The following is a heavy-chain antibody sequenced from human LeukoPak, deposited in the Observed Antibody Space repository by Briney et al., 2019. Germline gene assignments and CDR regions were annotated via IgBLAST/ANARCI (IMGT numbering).Heavy chain of an antibody. Sequence: ASVKVSCKASGYTFTAYYMHWVRQAPGQGLEWMGWINPKSGGTNEAQKFHDRVTMTRDTSIRTAYMEVSRLRSDDTAVYYGARSPDILTGENFDYWGQGTLVTVSS. CDR1: GYTFTAYY. CDR3: ARSPDILTGENFDY. D-gene: IGHD3-9*01. CDR2: INPKSGGT. J-gene: IGHJ4*02. V-gene: IGHV1-2*02.